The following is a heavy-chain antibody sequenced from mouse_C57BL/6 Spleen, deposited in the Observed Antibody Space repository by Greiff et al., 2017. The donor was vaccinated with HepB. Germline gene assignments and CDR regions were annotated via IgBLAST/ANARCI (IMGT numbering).Heavy chain of an antibody. Sequence: EVKLMESGGGLVQPGGSLSLSCAASGFTFTDYYMSWVRQPPGKALEWLGFIRNKANGYTTEYSASVKGRFTISRANSQSILYLQMNALRAEDSATYYCARPGTGYFDVWGTGTTVTVSS. CDR3: ARPGTGYFDV. CDR2: IRNKANGYTT. CDR1: GFTFTDYY. J-gene: IGHJ1*03. V-gene: IGHV7-3*01. D-gene: IGHD4-1*01.